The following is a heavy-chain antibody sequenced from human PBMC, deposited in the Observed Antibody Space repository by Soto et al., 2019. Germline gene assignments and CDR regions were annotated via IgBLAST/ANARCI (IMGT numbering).Heavy chain of an antibody. CDR2: ISGSGGST. J-gene: IGHJ6*02. CDR3: AKGGSSGWVSGVPRRPDYYYYGMDV. D-gene: IGHD6-19*01. Sequence: GGSLRLSCAASGFTFSSYAMSWVRQAPGKGLEWVSAISGSGGSTYYADSVKGRFTISRDNSKNTLYLQMNSLRAEDTAVYYCAKGGSSGWVSGVPRRPDYYYYGMDVWGQGTTVTVSS. V-gene: IGHV3-23*01. CDR1: GFTFSSYA.